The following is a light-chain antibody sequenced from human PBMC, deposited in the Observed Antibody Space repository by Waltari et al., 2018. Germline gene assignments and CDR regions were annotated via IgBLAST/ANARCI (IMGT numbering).Light chain of an antibody. CDR3: QQYKSPPWT. CDR2: KAS. CDR1: QSISSW. Sequence: DIQMTKSPYTMSASVGDRVTITCRAIQSISSWLAWYQHKPGQAPNLLIFKASSLEKGVPSRFSGSGSGTEFTLTINSLQPDDFATYYCQQYKSPPWTFGQGTKVDI. V-gene: IGKV1-5*03. J-gene: IGKJ1*01.